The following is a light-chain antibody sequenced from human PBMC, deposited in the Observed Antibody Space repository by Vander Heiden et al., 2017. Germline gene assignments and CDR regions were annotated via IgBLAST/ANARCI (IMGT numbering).Light chain of an antibody. CDR3: QQRSNWPSDT. V-gene: IGKV3-11*01. Sequence: IVLTQSPATLSLSPGERATLPCRASQSVSSFLAWYQQKPGQAPRLLIYDASNRATGIPARFSGSGSGTDFTRTISSLESEDFAVYYCQQRSNWPSDTFGGGTKVEIK. CDR1: QSVSSF. CDR2: DAS. J-gene: IGKJ4*01.